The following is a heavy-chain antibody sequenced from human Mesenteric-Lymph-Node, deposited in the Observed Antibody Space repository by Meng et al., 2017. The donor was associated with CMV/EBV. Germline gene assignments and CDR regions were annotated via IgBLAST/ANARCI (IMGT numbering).Heavy chain of an antibody. CDR1: GGSVSSGSYY. J-gene: IGHJ6*02. Sequence: SETLSLTCTVSGGSVSSGSYYWSWIRQPPGKGLEWIGYIYYSGSTNYNPSLKSRVTISLDTSKNQFSLKLSSVTAADTAVYYCARDYYDSSGYSPPYYYYGMDVWGQGTTVT. CDR3: ARDYYDSSGYSPPYYYYGMDV. V-gene: IGHV4-61*01. D-gene: IGHD3-22*01. CDR2: IYYSGST.